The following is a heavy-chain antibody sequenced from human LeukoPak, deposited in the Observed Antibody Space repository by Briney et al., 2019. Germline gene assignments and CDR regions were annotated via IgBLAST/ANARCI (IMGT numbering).Heavy chain of an antibody. J-gene: IGHJ4*02. CDR1: GASISSDKW. Sequence: SETLSLTCVVSGASISSDKWWTWVRQTPGKGLEWIGEIHPSGRTNYKPSLKSRVSMSVDRSKNQFSLKMTSVTAADTALYYCARGRDWKFDYWGQGALVTVSS. CDR2: IHPSGRT. D-gene: IGHD1-1*01. V-gene: IGHV4-4*02. CDR3: ARGRDWKFDY.